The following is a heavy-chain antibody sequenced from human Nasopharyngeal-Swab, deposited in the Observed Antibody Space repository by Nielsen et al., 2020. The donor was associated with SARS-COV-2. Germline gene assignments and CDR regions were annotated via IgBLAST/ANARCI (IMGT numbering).Heavy chain of an antibody. Sequence: SVKVSCKASGGTFSSCAISWVRQAPGQGLEWMGGIIPIFGTANYAQKFQGRVTITADESTSTAYMELSSLRSEDTAVYYCARDRYDILTGYYPPPYYGMDVWGQGTTVTVSS. D-gene: IGHD3-9*01. V-gene: IGHV1-69*13. J-gene: IGHJ6*02. CDR2: IIPIFGTA. CDR1: GGTFSSCA. CDR3: ARDRYDILTGYYPPPYYGMDV.